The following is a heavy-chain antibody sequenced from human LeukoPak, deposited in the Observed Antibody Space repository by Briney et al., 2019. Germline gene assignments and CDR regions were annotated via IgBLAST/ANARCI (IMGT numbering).Heavy chain of an antibody. CDR2: ISSSSSYV. D-gene: IGHD1-20*01. Sequence: GGSLRLSCAASGFTFSSYSMNWVRQAPGKGLEWVSSISSSSSYVYYADSVKGRFTISRDNAKNSLYLQMNSLRAEDTAVYYCARAPSRRPQITGTVYGMDVWGQGTTVTVSS. V-gene: IGHV3-21*01. J-gene: IGHJ6*02. CDR1: GFTFSSYS. CDR3: ARAPSRRPQITGTVYGMDV.